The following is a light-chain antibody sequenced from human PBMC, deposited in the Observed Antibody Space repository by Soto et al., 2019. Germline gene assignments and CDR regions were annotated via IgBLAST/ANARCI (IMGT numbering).Light chain of an antibody. Sequence: QPVLTQPPSVSGAPGQRVTISCTGSSSNIGAGYDVQWYQQLPGAAPKLLIFGNSNRPSGVPDRFSGSRSGTSASLAITGLQAEDQVDYFCQSYDISLSVSVIFGGGTKLTVL. V-gene: IGLV1-40*01. J-gene: IGLJ2*01. CDR2: GNS. CDR3: QSYDISLSVSVI. CDR1: SSNIGAGYD.